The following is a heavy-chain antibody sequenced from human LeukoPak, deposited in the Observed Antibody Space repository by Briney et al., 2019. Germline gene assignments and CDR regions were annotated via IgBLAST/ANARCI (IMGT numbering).Heavy chain of an antibody. V-gene: IGHV4-39*01. CDR3: ARPYSGDSGSPTHFDY. D-gene: IGHD3-22*01. J-gene: IGHJ4*02. CDR2: IYYSGST. Sequence: SETLSLTCTVSGGSISSSSYYWGWIRQPPGKGLEWIGSIYYSGSTYYNPSLKSRVTISVDTSKNQFSLKLSSVTAADTAVYYCARPYSGDSGSPTHFDYWGQGTMVTVSS. CDR1: GGSISSSSYY.